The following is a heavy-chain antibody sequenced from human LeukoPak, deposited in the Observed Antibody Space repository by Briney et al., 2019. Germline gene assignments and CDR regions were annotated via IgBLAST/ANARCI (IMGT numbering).Heavy chain of an antibody. V-gene: IGHV3-23*01. D-gene: IGHD3-10*01. Sequence: GGSLRLSCAVSGITLSNYGMSWVRQAPGKGLEWVAGISGSGGGTHYADSVKRRFTISRDNSRNTLFLQMNSLRAEDTAVYFCAKRGVVIRVFLVGFHKEANYFDSWGQGALVTVSS. CDR2: ISGSGGGT. J-gene: IGHJ4*02. CDR1: GITLSNYG. CDR3: AKRGVVIRVFLVGFHKEANYFDS.